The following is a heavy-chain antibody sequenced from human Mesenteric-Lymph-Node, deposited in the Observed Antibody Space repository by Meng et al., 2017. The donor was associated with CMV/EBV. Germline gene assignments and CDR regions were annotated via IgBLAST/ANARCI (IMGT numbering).Heavy chain of an antibody. D-gene: IGHD1-26*01. V-gene: IGHV4-39*07. J-gene: IGHJ4*02. CDR2: IFHSGST. Sequence: GSLRLSCIVSGGSISSAFYYWGWIRQTPGKGLEWIGNIFHSGSTYYNPSLKSRVTMSVDTSNQFSLKLSSVTAADTAIYYCARRRYSGSYYGVFDYWGQGTLVTVSS. CDR3: ARRRYSGSYYGVFDY. CDR1: GGSISSAFYY.